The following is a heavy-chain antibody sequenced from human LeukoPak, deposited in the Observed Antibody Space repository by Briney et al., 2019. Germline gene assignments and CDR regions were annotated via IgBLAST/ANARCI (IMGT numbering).Heavy chain of an antibody. CDR1: GGSISSYY. V-gene: IGHV4-59*01. D-gene: IGHD3-22*01. CDR3: ARAYYYYDNFDY. CDR2: IYYSGST. J-gene: IGHJ4*02. Sequence: SETLSLACAVSGGSISSYYWSWIRQPPGKGLEWTGYIYYSGSTNYNPSLKSRATISVDTSKNQFSLKLSSVTAADTAVYYCARAYYYYDNFDYWGQGTLVTVSS.